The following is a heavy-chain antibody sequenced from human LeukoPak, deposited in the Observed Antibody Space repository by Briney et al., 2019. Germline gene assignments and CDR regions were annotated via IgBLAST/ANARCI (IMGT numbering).Heavy chain of an antibody. V-gene: IGHV4-39*01. Sequence: SETLSLTCTVSGGSVSSSSYYWGWIRQPPGKGLEWIGSICYSRSTYYNPSIQSRVTISVATSKNQFTLKLSSVTATATDDYFCASAEYSSSWVDACDMWGRGTGDSV. CDR2: ICYSRST. D-gene: IGHD6-13*01. CDR1: GGSVSSSSYY. J-gene: IGHJ3*02. CDR3: ASAEYSSSWVDACDM.